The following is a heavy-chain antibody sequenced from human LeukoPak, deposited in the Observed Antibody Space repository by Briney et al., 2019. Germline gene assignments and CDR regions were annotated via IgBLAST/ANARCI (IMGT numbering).Heavy chain of an antibody. V-gene: IGHV4-31*03. CDR1: GGSISSGGYY. Sequence: SETLSLTCTVSGGSISSGGYYWSWIRQHPGKGLEWIGYIYYSGSTYYNPSLKSRVTISVDTSKNQFSLKLSSVTAADTAVYYCARDQQQWLARHPYGMDVWGQGTTVTVSS. D-gene: IGHD6-19*01. J-gene: IGHJ6*02. CDR3: ARDQQQWLARHPYGMDV. CDR2: IYYSGST.